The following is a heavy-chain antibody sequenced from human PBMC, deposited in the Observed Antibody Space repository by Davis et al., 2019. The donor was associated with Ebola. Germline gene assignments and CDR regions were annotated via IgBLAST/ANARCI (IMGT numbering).Heavy chain of an antibody. CDR2: ISGSGGST. D-gene: IGHD3-10*01. J-gene: IGHJ4*02. Sequence: PGGSLRLSCAASGFTFSSYAMSWVRQAPGKGLEWVSAISGSGGSTYYADSVKGRFTISRDNSKNTLYLQMNSLRAEDTAVYYCAKDIYGSGSYYNGGDYWGQGTLATVSS. CDR1: GFTFSSYA. CDR3: AKDIYGSGSYYNGGDY. V-gene: IGHV3-23*01.